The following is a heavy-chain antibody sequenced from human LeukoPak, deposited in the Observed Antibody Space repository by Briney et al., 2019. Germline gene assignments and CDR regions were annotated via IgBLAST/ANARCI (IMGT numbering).Heavy chain of an antibody. CDR2: INKDASEV. V-gene: IGHV3-7*01. D-gene: IGHD3-10*01. Sequence: PGGSLRLSCTVSGFTFSDYWMRWVRQAPGKGLEWVASINKDASEVQYVASVKGRFTISRDNAKNSVYLQMTSLGAEDTAVYYCATYTQYFGGTPGTDYWGLGTLVTVFS. CDR1: GFTFSDYW. CDR3: ATYTQYFGGTPGTDY. J-gene: IGHJ4*02.